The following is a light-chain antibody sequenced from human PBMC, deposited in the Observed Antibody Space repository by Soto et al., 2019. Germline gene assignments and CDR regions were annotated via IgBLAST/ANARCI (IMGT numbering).Light chain of an antibody. CDR2: GND. CDR1: SSNIGSRT. J-gene: IGLJ3*02. V-gene: IGLV1-44*01. Sequence: QSVLTQPPSASGTPGQSVTISCSGSSSNIGSRTVDWYQHLPGTAPKLLIYGNDQRPSGVPDRFSGSKSGPSASLAISGLQSEDEADYYCALWDDSLNAWVFGGGTQLTVL. CDR3: ALWDDSLNAWV.